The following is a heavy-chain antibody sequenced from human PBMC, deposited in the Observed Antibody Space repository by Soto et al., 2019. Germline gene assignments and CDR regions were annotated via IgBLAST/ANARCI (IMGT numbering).Heavy chain of an antibody. CDR1: GGSISSSHW. D-gene: IGHD3-9*01. Sequence: QVQLQESGPGLVKPSGTLSLTCAVSGGSISSSHWWTWVRQSPGKGLEYIGEISHSGTSNSNPSLKSRFTLSVDKSKNHFSRTLTSVTAADTAVYYCARVVLTITRGAFDAWGQGTLVIVSS. J-gene: IGHJ3*01. V-gene: IGHV4-4*02. CDR2: ISHSGTS. CDR3: ARVVLTITRGAFDA.